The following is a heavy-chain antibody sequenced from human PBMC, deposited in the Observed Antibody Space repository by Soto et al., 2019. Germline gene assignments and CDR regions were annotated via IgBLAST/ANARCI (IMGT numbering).Heavy chain of an antibody. D-gene: IGHD3-22*01. V-gene: IGHV3-23*01. CDR3: ANSPYYYDSSGYYLLPTYYYYYGMDV. J-gene: IGHJ6*02. Sequence: GGSLRLSCASSGFTFISYAMSWVRQAPGKGLEWVSAISCSGGSTYYADSVKGRFTISRDNSKNTLYLQMSSLRAEDTAVYYCANSPYYYDSSGYYLLPTYYYYYGMDVWGQGTTVTVSS. CDR1: GFTFISYA. CDR2: ISCSGGST.